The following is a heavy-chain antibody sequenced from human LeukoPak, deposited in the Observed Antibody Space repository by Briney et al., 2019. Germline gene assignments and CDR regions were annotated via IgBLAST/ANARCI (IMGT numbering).Heavy chain of an antibody. CDR1: GGSISSSSYY. Sequence: PSETLSLTCTVSGGSISSSSYYWGWIRQPPGKGLEWIGSIYCSGSTYYNPSLKSRVTISVDTSKNQFSLKLSSVTAADTAVYYCARGARYCSSTSCYFVYWGQGTLVTVSS. CDR2: IYCSGST. CDR3: ARGARYCSSTSCYFVY. J-gene: IGHJ4*02. D-gene: IGHD2-2*01. V-gene: IGHV4-39*01.